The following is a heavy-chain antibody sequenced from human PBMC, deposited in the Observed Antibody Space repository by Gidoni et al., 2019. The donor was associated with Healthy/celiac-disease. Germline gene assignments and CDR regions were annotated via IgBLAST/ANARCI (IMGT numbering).Heavy chain of an antibody. Sequence: QVQLVQSGAEVKKPGASVKVSCKASGYTFNGYDMHWVRQAPGQGLEWMGWINPNSGGTNYAQKFQGRVTMTRDTSISTAYMELSRLRSDDTAVYYCARGTVLMVYANTGGMDVWGQGTTVTVSS. CDR1: GYTFNGYD. CDR2: INPNSGGT. V-gene: IGHV1-2*02. J-gene: IGHJ6*02. D-gene: IGHD2-8*01. CDR3: ARGTVLMVYANTGGMDV.